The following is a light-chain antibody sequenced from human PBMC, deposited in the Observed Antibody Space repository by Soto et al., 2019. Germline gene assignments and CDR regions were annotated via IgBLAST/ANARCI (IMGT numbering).Light chain of an antibody. CDR3: QQLHGYPIT. CDR1: QSISSY. J-gene: IGKJ5*01. CDR2: AAS. V-gene: IGKV1-39*01. Sequence: DIQMTQSPSSLSASLGDRVTITCRASQSISSYLNWYQQKPGKAPKLLIYAASSLQSGVPSRFSGSGSGTDFTLTISSLQPEDFATYYCQQLHGYPITFGQGTRLEIK.